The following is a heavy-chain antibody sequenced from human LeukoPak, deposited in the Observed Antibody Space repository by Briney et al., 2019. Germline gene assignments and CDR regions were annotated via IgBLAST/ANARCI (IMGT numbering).Heavy chain of an antibody. CDR2: ISSSSSYI. V-gene: IGHV3-21*01. Sequence: PGGSLRLSCAASGFTFSRYWMSWVRQAPGKGLEWVSSISSSSSYIYYADSVKGRFTISRDNAKNSLYLQMNSLRAEDTAVYYCARGPNRYCSSTSCYGADYWGQGTLVTVSS. J-gene: IGHJ4*02. CDR3: ARGPNRYCSSTSCYGADY. CDR1: GFTFSRYW. D-gene: IGHD2-2*01.